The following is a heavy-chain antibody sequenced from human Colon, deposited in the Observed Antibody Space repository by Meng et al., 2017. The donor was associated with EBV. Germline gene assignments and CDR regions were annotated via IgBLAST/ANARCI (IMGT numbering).Heavy chain of an antibody. Sequence: QWPLEVAAHGCVKPSGTLSLTCGVSGVSISSNIRWAWVRQPPGKGLEWIGDIDDSGSTNYNPSLNSRISISLDKSKNHFSLKVNSVTAADTAVYYCARGKQDAWELLAYWGQGALVTVSS. J-gene: IGHJ4*02. CDR2: IDDSGST. D-gene: IGHD1-26*01. CDR1: GVSISSNIR. CDR3: ARGKQDAWELLAY. V-gene: IGHV4-4*02.